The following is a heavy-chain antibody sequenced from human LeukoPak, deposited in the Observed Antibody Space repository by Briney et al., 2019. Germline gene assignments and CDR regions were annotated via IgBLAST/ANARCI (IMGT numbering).Heavy chain of an antibody. J-gene: IGHJ4*02. CDR2: ISGTGSST. CDR3: AKDKALWSG. V-gene: IGHV3-23*01. Sequence: PGGSLRLSCEASGFTFGNYAMNWVRQAPGKGLEWVSTISGTGSSTYYADSAKGRFTISRDNSKNTLYLQMNSLRAEDTAVYYCAKDKALWSGWGQGTLVTVSS. D-gene: IGHD2-21*01. CDR1: GFTFGNYA.